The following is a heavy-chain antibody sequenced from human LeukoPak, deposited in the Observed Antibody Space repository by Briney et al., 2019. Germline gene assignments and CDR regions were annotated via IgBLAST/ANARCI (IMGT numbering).Heavy chain of an antibody. Sequence: SETLSLTCGVYGGSFSGYFWSWIRQTPGTGLEWIGDINHGGTTNYNPPLKSRVAISVDTSKNHYSLKMNSVTAADTAIYYCARVQSSWGGRYFDWLPAFDIWGQGAVVTVSS. CDR1: GGSFSGYF. V-gene: IGHV4-34*01. D-gene: IGHD3-9*01. CDR3: ARVQSSWGGRYFDWLPAFDI. J-gene: IGHJ3*02. CDR2: INHGGTT.